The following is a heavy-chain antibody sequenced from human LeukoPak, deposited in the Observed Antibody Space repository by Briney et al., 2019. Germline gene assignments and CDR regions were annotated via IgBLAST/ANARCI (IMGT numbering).Heavy chain of an antibody. CDR1: GFTFSNYG. Sequence: PGGSLRLSCAASGFTFSNYGMHWVRQAPGKGLEGVAFIRYDGSNKYYEDSVKGRFTISRDNTKNTLYLQMNGLRAEDTAMYYCAKDYSSGWNLDYWGQGTLVTVSS. D-gene: IGHD6-19*01. CDR2: IRYDGSNK. J-gene: IGHJ4*02. V-gene: IGHV3-30*02. CDR3: AKDYSSGWNLDY.